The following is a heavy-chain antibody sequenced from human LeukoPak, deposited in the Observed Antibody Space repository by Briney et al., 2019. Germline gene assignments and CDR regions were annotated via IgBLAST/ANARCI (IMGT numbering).Heavy chain of an antibody. J-gene: IGHJ4*02. CDR3: AKDEVGGHFEY. V-gene: IGHV3-21*01. CDR2: ISSSSSYI. Sequence: PGGSLRLSCAASGFTFSSYSMNWVRQAPGKGLEWVSSISSSSSYIYYADSVKGRFTISRDNAKNSLYLQMNNLRAEDTAVYYCAKDEVGGHFEYWGQGILVTVSS. CDR1: GFTFSSYS.